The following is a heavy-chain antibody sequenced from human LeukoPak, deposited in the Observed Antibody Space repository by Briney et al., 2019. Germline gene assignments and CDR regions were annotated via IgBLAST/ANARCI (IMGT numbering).Heavy chain of an antibody. V-gene: IGHV3-21*01. CDR3: ARDPHPPVAFDI. Sequence: PGGSLRLSCAASGFTFSSYSMNWVRQAPGKGLEWVSSISSSGRFIYYEDSVKGRFTISRDNAKNSLYLQMNSLRAEDTAVYYLARDPHPPVAFDIWGQGTMVTVSS. J-gene: IGHJ3*02. CDR1: GFTFSSYS. CDR2: ISSSGRFI.